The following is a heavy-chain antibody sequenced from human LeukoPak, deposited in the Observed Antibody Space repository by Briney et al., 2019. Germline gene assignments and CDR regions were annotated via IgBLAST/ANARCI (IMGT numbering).Heavy chain of an antibody. V-gene: IGHV1-46*03. CDR3: ARQQYDIVVVPAALAY. J-gene: IGHJ4*02. Sequence: ASVKVSCKASGYTFTSYYMHWVRQAPGQGLEWMGIINPGGGSTSYAQKFQGRVTMTRDTSTSTVYMELSSLRSEDTAVYYCARQQYDIVVVPAALAYWGQGTLVTVSS. CDR1: GYTFTSYY. D-gene: IGHD2-2*01. CDR2: INPGGGST.